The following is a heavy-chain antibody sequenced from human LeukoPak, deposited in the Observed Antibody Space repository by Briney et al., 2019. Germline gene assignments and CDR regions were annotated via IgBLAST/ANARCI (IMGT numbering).Heavy chain of an antibody. CDR1: GGSISSYY. V-gene: IGHV4-4*07. J-gene: IGHJ6*02. Sequence: SETLSLTCTVSGGSISSYYWSWIRQPAGKGLEWIGRIYTSGSTNYNPSLKSRVTMSVDTSKNQFSLKLSSVTAADTAVYYCARDLTTVTTLDYYGMDVWGQGTTVTVSS. CDR2: IYTSGST. D-gene: IGHD4-11*01. CDR3: ARDLTTVTTLDYYGMDV.